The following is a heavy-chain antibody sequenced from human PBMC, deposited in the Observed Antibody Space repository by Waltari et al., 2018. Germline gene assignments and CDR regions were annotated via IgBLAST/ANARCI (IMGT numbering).Heavy chain of an antibody. CDR2: IKPDGRTT. CDR1: GFPFSSSW. V-gene: IGHV3-74*01. D-gene: IGHD5-12*01. CDR3: TRGGNYYCDY. J-gene: IGHJ4*02. Sequence: EVQLVESGGGLLQPGGSLRLSCSASGFPFSSSWLHWVRQPPGKGLVWVSRIKPDGRTTNYADSVRGRFTISRDNAQNTVYLEMNSLRAEDTAVYFCTRGGNYYCDYWGRGTLVTVSS.